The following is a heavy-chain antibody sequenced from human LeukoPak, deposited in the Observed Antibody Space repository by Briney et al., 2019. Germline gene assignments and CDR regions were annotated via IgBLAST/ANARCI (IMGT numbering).Heavy chain of an antibody. J-gene: IGHJ4*02. CDR2: ISGSGHNI. CDR1: GFTFSDYY. Sequence: GGSLRLSCAASGFTFSDYYMTWVRQAPGRGLEWISYISGSGHNIDYANSVKGRFTISRDNAKNSVYLQMNSLRAEDTAVYYCAREGVDGVTANHYDYWGQGSLVTVSS. D-gene: IGHD3-10*01. CDR3: AREGVDGVTANHYDY. V-gene: IGHV3-11*04.